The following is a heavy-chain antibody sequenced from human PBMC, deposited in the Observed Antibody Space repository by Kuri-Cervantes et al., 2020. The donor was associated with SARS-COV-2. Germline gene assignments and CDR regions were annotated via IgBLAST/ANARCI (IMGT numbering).Heavy chain of an antibody. J-gene: IGHJ4*02. Sequence: GESLKISCKASGFTFSSYWMHWVRQAPGKGLVWVSRINSDGSSTSYADSVKGRFTISRDNAKNTLYLQMNSLRAEDTAVYYCARVCSGGSCYRYWGQGTLVTVSS. V-gene: IGHV3-74*01. CDR2: INSDGSST. CDR1: GFTFSSYW. D-gene: IGHD2-15*01. CDR3: ARVCSGGSCYRY.